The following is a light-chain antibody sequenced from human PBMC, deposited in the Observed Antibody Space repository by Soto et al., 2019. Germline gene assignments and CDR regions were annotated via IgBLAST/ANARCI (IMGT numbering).Light chain of an antibody. Sequence: EIVMTQSPATLSVSPGERATLSCRASQGIKDYLAWFQQKPGQAPRLLIYGASTRATAIPARFSGSGSGTEFTLSISGLQSEDFAVYYCQQYNTWPRTFGQGTKVETK. CDR2: GAS. CDR3: QQYNTWPRT. CDR1: QGIKDY. V-gene: IGKV3-15*01. J-gene: IGKJ1*01.